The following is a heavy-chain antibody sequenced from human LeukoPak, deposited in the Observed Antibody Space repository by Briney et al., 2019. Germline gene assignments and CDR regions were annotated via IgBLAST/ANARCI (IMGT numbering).Heavy chain of an antibody. CDR1: GGSISNYY. Sequence: SETLSLTCTVSGGSISNYYWSWIRQPPGKGLEWIGYISYSGNTNYNPSLKSRVTISVDTSKNQFSLRLSSVAAADSAVYYCAREGRGQQLTPIDYWGPGALVTVSS. CDR2: ISYSGNT. J-gene: IGHJ4*02. V-gene: IGHV4-59*12. D-gene: IGHD6-13*01. CDR3: AREGRGQQLTPIDY.